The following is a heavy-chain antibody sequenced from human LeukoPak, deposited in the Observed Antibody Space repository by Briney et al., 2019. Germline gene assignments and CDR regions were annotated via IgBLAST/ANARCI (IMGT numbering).Heavy chain of an antibody. V-gene: IGHV3-9*01. CDR3: AKSLDIVVVTANFDY. J-gene: IGHJ4*02. CDR2: ISWNSGSI. Sequence: GRSLRLSCAASGFTFDDYAMPWVRQAPGKGLEWVSGISWNSGSIGYADSVKGRFTISRDNAKNSLYLQMNSLRAEDTALYYCAKSLDIVVVTANFDYWGQGTLVTVSS. CDR1: GFTFDDYA. D-gene: IGHD2-21*02.